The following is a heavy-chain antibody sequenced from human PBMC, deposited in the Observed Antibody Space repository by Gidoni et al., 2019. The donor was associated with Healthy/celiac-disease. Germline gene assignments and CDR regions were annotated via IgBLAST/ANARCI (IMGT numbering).Heavy chain of an antibody. Sequence: EVQLVASGVGLVKPGGSLSLSCAASGSTFSSYNMNWVRQVPGQGLEWVSSISSSSSYIYYGDSVKGRFTISRDNAKNSLYLQMNSLRAEDTAVYYCARGKGGYYYDYWGQGTLVTVSS. V-gene: IGHV3-21*01. J-gene: IGHJ4*02. CDR1: GSTFSSYN. CDR3: ARGKGGYYYDY. D-gene: IGHD3-22*01. CDR2: ISSSSSYI.